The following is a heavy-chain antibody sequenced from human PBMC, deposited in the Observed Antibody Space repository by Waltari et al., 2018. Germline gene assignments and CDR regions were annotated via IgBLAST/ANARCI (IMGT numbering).Heavy chain of an antibody. V-gene: IGHV4-59*11. J-gene: IGHJ6*02. CDR2: IYYSGST. D-gene: IGHD6-19*01. Sequence: QVQLQESGPGLVKPSETLSLTCTVSGGSLSSHYWSWIRPPPGKGLEWIGYIYYSGSTNYNPSLKSRVTISVDTSKNQFSLKLSSVTAADTAVYYCARGGDYSSGWFNYYYGMDVWGQGTTVTVSS. CDR3: ARGGDYSSGWFNYYYGMDV. CDR1: GGSLSSHY.